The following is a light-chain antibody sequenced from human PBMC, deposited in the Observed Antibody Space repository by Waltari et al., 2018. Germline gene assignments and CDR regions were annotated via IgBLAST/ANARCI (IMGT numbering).Light chain of an antibody. CDR1: QSVSSL. J-gene: IGKJ1*01. V-gene: IGKV3-11*01. CDR2: DAS. Sequence: IVLTQSPDSLSLSPGERATLPCRASQSVSSLLAWYQQGPGQAPRLLIYDASKRAAGIPARFSGSGSGTEFTLTISTLEAEDFAVYFCQQRSTWPRTFGQGTNVE. CDR3: QQRSTWPRT.